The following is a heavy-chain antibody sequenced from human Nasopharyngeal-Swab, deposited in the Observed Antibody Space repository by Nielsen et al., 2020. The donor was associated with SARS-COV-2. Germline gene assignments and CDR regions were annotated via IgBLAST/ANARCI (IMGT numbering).Heavy chain of an antibody. J-gene: IGHJ4*02. V-gene: IGHV3-23*01. CDR1: GFTFSSYA. CDR3: AKDPYDFWSGYDYYFDY. D-gene: IGHD3-3*01. CDR2: ISGSGGST. Sequence: GESLQISCAASGFTFSSYAMSWVRQAPGKGLEWVSAISGSGGSTYYADSVKGRFTISRDNSKNTLYLQMNSLRAEDTAVYYCAKDPYDFWSGYDYYFDYWGQGTLVTVSS.